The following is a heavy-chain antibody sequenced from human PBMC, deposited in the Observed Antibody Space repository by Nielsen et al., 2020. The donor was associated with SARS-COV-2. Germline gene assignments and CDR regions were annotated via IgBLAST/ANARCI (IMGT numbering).Heavy chain of an antibody. CDR3: AKRSGYTSGWYGDY. CDR2: IYYSGST. D-gene: IGHD6-19*01. Sequence: SETLSLTCTVSGGSISSGGYYWSWIRQPPGKGLEWIGYIYYSGSTNYNPSLKSRVTISVDTSKNQFSLKLSSVTAADTAVYYCAKRSGYTSGWYGDYWGQGTLVTVSS. CDR1: GGSISSGGYY. V-gene: IGHV4-61*08. J-gene: IGHJ4*02.